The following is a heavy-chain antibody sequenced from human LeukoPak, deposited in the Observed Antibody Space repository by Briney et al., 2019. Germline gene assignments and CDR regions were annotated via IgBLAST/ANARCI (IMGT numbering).Heavy chain of an antibody. Sequence: GGSLRLSCAASGFTVSSNYMSWVRQAPGKGLEWVSVIYSGGSTYYADSVKGRFTISRDNSMNTLRLQMNSLSVEDTAVYYCVVYTGGYRSQFWGQGTLVTVSS. CDR2: IYSGGST. J-gene: IGHJ4*02. CDR3: VVYTGGYRSQF. V-gene: IGHV3-53*01. CDR1: GFTVSSNY. D-gene: IGHD5-24*01.